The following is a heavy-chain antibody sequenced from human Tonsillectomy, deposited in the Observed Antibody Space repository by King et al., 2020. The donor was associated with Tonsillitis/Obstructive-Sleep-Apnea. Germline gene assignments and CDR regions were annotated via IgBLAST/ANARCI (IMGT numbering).Heavy chain of an antibody. CDR1: GFTFSSYA. Sequence: VQLVESGGGVVQPGRSLRLSCAASGFTFSSYAMHWVRQAPGKGLEWVAVISYDGSNKYYADSVKGRFTISRDNSKNTLYLQMNSLRAEDTAVYYCARGTHLDYWGQGTLVTVSS. V-gene: IGHV3-30*04. CDR3: ARGTHLDY. D-gene: IGHD3/OR15-3a*01. CDR2: ISYDGSNK. J-gene: IGHJ4*02.